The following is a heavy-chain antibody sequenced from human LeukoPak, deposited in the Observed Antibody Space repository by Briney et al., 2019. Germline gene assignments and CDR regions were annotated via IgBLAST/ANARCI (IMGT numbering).Heavy chain of an antibody. V-gene: IGHV1-46*01. J-gene: IGHJ6*02. D-gene: IGHD2-2*01. CDR1: GYTFSSYY. Sequence: GASVKVSCKPSGYTFSSYYIHWVRQAPGQGLEWMGIINPSGGDTSYAQKFQGRVTTTRDPSTSTVYMEVVSLRPEDTAVYYCARGCRVVPGVHNVGMTSYCNGMDVWGQGTTVTVSS. CDR2: INPSGGDT. CDR3: ARGCRVVPGVHNVGMTSYCNGMDV.